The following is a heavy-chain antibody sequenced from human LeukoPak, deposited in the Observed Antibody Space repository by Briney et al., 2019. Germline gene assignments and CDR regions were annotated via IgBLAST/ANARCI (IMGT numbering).Heavy chain of an antibody. Sequence: PGGSLRLSCAASGFTFSSYGMHWVRQAPGKGLEWVAVIWYDGSNKYYADSVKGRFTISRDNSKNTLYLQMNSLRAEDTAVYYCAKDGGHYDSSGYQFDYWGQGTLVTVSS. J-gene: IGHJ4*02. CDR2: IWYDGSNK. D-gene: IGHD3-22*01. CDR1: GFTFSSYG. V-gene: IGHV3-33*06. CDR3: AKDGGHYDSSGYQFDY.